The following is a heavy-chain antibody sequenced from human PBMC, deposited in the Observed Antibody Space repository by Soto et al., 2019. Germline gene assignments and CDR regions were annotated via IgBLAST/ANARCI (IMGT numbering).Heavy chain of an antibody. Sequence: QVQLVQSGAEVKKPGSSVKVSCKASGGTFSSYAISWVRQAPGQGLEWMGGIIPIFGTANYAQKFQGRVTITADESTSTAYMELSSLRSEDTAVYYCARAAYCTNGVCYSPSFDYWGQGTLVTVSS. V-gene: IGHV1-69*01. CDR2: IIPIFGTA. J-gene: IGHJ4*02. CDR1: GGTFSSYA. CDR3: ARAAYCTNGVCYSPSFDY. D-gene: IGHD2-8*01.